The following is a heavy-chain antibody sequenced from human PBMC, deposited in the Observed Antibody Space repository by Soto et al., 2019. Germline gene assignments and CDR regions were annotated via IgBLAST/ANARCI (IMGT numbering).Heavy chain of an antibody. Sequence: SETLSLTCAVYGGSFSGYYWSLIRQPPGKGLEWIGEINHSGSTNYNPSLKSRVTISVDTSKNQFSLKLSSVTAADTAVYYCARGGGAYSSQNWFDPWGQGTLVTVSS. CDR3: ARGGGAYSSQNWFDP. V-gene: IGHV4-34*01. D-gene: IGHD6-13*01. CDR2: INHSGST. CDR1: GGSFSGYY. J-gene: IGHJ5*02.